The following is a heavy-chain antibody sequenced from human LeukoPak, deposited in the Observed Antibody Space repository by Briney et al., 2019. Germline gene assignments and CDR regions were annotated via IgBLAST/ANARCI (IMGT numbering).Heavy chain of an antibody. CDR1: GGSISSGDYY. D-gene: IGHD2-2*01. Sequence: ESSETLSLTCTVSGGSISSGDYYWSWIRQPPGKGLEWIGYIYYSGSTYYNPSLKSRVTISVDTSKNQFSLKLSSVTAADTAVYYCARYPLGYCSSTSCYVFDYWGQGTLVTVSS. CDR3: ARYPLGYCSSTSCYVFDY. CDR2: IYYSGST. J-gene: IGHJ4*02. V-gene: IGHV4-30-4*01.